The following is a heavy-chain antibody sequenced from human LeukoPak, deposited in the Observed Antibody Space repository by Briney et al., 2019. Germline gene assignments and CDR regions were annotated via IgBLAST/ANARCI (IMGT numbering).Heavy chain of an antibody. CDR2: FHTSEST. D-gene: IGHD3-3*01. CDR3: ARSDFWSGYFDS. V-gene: IGHV4-61*02. CDR1: GGSISSGSYY. Sequence: SETLSLTCTVSGGSISSGSYYWAWIRQPAGKGLEWIGRFHTSESTNYNPSLKSRVTISVDTSKNQFSLKLTSVTAADTAVYYCARSDFWSGYFDSWGQGTLVTVSS. J-gene: IGHJ4*02.